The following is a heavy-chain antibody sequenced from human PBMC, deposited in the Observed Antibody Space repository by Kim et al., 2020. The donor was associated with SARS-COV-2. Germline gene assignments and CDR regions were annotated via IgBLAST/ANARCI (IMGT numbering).Heavy chain of an antibody. Sequence: ASVKVSCKASGYTFTSYAMNWVRQAPGQGLEWMGWINTNTGNPTYAQGFTGRFVFSLDTSVSTAYLQISSLKAEDTAVYYCAIDPYYYGSGSYYKQAPWFDPWGQGTLVTVSS. CDR2: INTNTGNP. V-gene: IGHV7-4-1*02. J-gene: IGHJ5*02. D-gene: IGHD3-10*01. CDR1: GYTFTSYA. CDR3: AIDPYYYGSGSYYKQAPWFDP.